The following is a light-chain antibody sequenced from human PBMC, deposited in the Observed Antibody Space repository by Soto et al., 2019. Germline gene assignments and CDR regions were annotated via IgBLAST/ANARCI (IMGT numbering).Light chain of an antibody. CDR1: SSDVGGYNY. V-gene: IGLV2-14*01. J-gene: IGLJ1*01. CDR3: SSYTSSSTLDV. Sequence: QSALTQPASVSGSPGQSITISCTGTSSDVGGYNYVSWYQQHPGKAPKLMIYEVSNRPSGVSNRFSGSKSGNTAPLTISGLQAEAEADYYCSSYTSSSTLDVFGTGTKFTVL. CDR2: EVS.